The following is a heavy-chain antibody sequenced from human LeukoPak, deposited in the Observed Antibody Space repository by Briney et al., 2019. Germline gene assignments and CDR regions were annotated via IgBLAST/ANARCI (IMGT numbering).Heavy chain of an antibody. CDR1: GGSISSGSYY. J-gene: IGHJ4*02. V-gene: IGHV4-61*02. Sequence: SETLSLTCTVSGGSISSGSYYWSWIRQPAGKGLEWIGRIYTSGSTNYNPSLKSRVTISVDTSKNQSSLKLSSVTAADTAVYYCARGDFWSGYVDYWGQGTLVTVSS. D-gene: IGHD3-3*01. CDR2: IYTSGST. CDR3: ARGDFWSGYVDY.